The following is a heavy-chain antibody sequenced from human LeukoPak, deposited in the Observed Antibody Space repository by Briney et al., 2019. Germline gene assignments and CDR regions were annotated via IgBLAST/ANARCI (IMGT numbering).Heavy chain of an antibody. V-gene: IGHV4-39*07. D-gene: IGHD2-21*02. CDR1: GGSVSSNDYH. Sequence: SETLSLTCTVSGGSVSSNDYHWGWIRQPPGKGLEWIGNIYDRGTTFYSPSLRSRVAISVDTSKNQFSLKLQSVTAADTAVYYCARVGVRTYCGVDCYSDYFDHWGQGTLVTVSS. CDR2: IYDRGTT. CDR3: ARVGVRTYCGVDCYSDYFDH. J-gene: IGHJ4*02.